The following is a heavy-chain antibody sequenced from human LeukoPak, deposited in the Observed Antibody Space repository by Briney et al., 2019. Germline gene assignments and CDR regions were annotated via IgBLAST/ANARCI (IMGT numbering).Heavy chain of an antibody. V-gene: IGHV4-39*01. J-gene: IGHJ4*02. D-gene: IGHD3-22*01. CDR2: IYYSGST. CDR1: GGSISSSSYY. Sequence: SETLSLTCPGSGGSISSSSYYWGWIRQPPGKGLEWIGSIYYSGSTYYNPSLKSRVTISVDTSKNQFSLKLSSVTAADTAVYYCASPYYSDSSGYYSPFDYWVQGTLVTVSS. CDR3: ASPYYSDSSGYYSPFDY.